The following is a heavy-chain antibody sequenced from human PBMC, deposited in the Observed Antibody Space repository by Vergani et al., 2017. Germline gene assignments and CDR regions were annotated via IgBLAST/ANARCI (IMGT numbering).Heavy chain of an antibody. CDR2: IIPIFGTA. V-gene: IGHV1-69*01. J-gene: IGHJ3*02. D-gene: IGHD3-10*01. CDR1: GGTFSSYA. Sequence: QVQLVQSGAEVKKPGSSVKVSCKASGGTFSSYAISWVRQASGQGLEWMGGIIPIFGTANYAQKFQGRVTITADESTSTAYMELSSLRSEDTAVYYCARPNPRSSDYYGSGSLDAFDIWGQGTMVTVSS. CDR3: ARPNPRSSDYYGSGSLDAFDI.